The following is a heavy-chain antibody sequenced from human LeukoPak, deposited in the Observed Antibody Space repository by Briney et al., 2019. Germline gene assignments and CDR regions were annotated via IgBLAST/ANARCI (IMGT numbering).Heavy chain of an antibody. Sequence: GASVKVSCKASGYTFTSYGISWVRQAPGQGLEWMGWISAYNGNTNYAQKLQGRVTMTTDTSTSTAYMELRSLRSDDTAVYYCARECSSTSCSLPPDYWGQGTLVTVSS. J-gene: IGHJ4*02. D-gene: IGHD2-2*01. CDR1: GYTFTSYG. V-gene: IGHV1-18*01. CDR3: ARECSSTSCSLPPDY. CDR2: ISAYNGNT.